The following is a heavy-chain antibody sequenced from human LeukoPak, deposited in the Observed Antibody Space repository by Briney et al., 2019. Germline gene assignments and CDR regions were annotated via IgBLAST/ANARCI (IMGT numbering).Heavy chain of an antibody. D-gene: IGHD6-13*01. CDR2: INHSGNT. CDR3: ARAPPGQQLVNY. J-gene: IGHJ4*02. V-gene: IGHV4-34*01. CDR1: GGSFSDYY. Sequence: SETLSLTCAVYGGSFSDYYWSWIRQSPGKGLEWIGEINHSGNTYCNPSFKSRVTMSVDTSKNQFSLKVTSVTAADTAVYYCARAPPGQQLVNYWGRGTLVTVSS.